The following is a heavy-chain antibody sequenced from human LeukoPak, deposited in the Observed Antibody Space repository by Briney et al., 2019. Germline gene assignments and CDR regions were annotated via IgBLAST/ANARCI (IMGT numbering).Heavy chain of an antibody. D-gene: IGHD5-24*01. Sequence: SETLSLTCAVYGGSFSGYYWSWIRQPPGKGLEWIGEINHSGSTNYNPPLKSRVTISVDTSKNQFSLKLSSVTAADTAVYYCARFVEMALYFDYWGQGTLVTVSS. CDR1: GGSFSGYY. CDR3: ARFVEMALYFDY. J-gene: IGHJ4*02. CDR2: INHSGST. V-gene: IGHV4-34*01.